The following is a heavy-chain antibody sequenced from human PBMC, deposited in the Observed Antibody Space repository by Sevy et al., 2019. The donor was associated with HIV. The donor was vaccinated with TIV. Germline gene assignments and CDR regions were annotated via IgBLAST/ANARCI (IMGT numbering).Heavy chain of an antibody. CDR3: ARAPPYYDILTGFPPFDY. CDR1: GYTFTGYY. J-gene: IGHJ4*02. CDR2: INPNSGGT. V-gene: IGHV1-2*06. D-gene: IGHD3-9*01. Sequence: ASVKVSCKASGYTFTGYYMHWVRQAPGQGLEWMGRINPNSGGTNYAQKFQGRVTMTRDTSISTTYMELSRLRSDDMAVYYCARAPPYYDILTGFPPFDYWGQGTLVTVSS.